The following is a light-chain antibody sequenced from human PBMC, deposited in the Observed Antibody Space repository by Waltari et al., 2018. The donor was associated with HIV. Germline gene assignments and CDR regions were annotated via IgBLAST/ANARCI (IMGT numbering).Light chain of an antibody. V-gene: IGLV2-14*03. Sequence: AVTQPASVSGIPGQSTTISCTGDARDFGLYQLVSWYQQHSGGPPRLILYDVDSRASGVSDRFSGSMSGNTASLTISGLRAEDEGHYYCASFTGDNTVIFGGGTEVTVL. CDR1: ARDFGLYQL. CDR2: DVD. J-gene: IGLJ2*01. CDR3: ASFTGDNTVI.